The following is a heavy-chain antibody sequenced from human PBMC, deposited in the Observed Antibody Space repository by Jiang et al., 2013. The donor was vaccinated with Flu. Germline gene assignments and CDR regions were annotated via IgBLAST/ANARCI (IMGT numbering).Heavy chain of an antibody. CDR2: IYPGDSET. D-gene: IGHD1-26*01. V-gene: IGHV5-51*01. Sequence: LEWMGIIYPGDSETRYSPSFKAQVTISVDKSVSTAYLQWSSLKASDTAMYYCARFGGGFRVAEYFEHWGQGSLVTVSP. CDR3: ARFGGGFRVAEYFEH. J-gene: IGHJ1*01.